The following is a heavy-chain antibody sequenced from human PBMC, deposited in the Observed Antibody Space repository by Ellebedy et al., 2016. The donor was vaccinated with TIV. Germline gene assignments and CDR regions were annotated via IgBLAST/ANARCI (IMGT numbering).Heavy chain of an antibody. D-gene: IGHD5-18*01. CDR3: ARDRVPDTAMDYFYYHGMDV. V-gene: IGHV3-9*01. J-gene: IGHJ6*02. CDR2: ISWSSYST. CDR1: GFTFDEYA. Sequence: SLKISXVASGFTFDEYAMYWVRQAPGKGLEWVASISWSSYSTGYADFVKGRFTISRDNAQNSLYLQMNSLRAEDTALYFCARDRVPDTAMDYFYYHGMDVWGQGTTVTVSS.